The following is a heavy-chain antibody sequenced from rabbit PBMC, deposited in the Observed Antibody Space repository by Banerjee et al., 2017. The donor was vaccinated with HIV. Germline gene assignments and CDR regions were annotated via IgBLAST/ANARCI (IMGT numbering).Heavy chain of an antibody. CDR1: GFSFSSHYY. D-gene: IGHD1-1*01. CDR2: IDVNTGVI. Sequence: QSLEESGGDLVKPGASLTLTCTASGFSFSSHYYMCWVRQAPGKGLEWIACIDVNTGVIWYASWAKGRFTISKTSSTTVTLQIASLTAADTATYFCARGGVGGGYGYNLWGPGTLVTVS. V-gene: IGHV1S40*01. J-gene: IGHJ4*01. CDR3: ARGGVGGGYGYNL.